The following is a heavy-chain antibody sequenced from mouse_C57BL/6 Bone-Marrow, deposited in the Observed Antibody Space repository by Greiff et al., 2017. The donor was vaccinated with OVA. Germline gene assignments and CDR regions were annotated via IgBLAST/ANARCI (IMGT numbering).Heavy chain of an antibody. Sequence: EVKVVESGGGLVQPKGSLKLSCAASGFTFNTYAMHWVRQAPGKGLEWVARIRSKSSNYATYYADSVKDRFTISRDDSQSMLYLQMNNLKTEDTAMDYCVRAGDYGYYFDYWGQGTTLTVSS. CDR3: VRAGDYGYYFDY. CDR2: IRSKSSNYAT. J-gene: IGHJ2*01. V-gene: IGHV10-3*01. CDR1: GFTFNTYA. D-gene: IGHD2-4*01.